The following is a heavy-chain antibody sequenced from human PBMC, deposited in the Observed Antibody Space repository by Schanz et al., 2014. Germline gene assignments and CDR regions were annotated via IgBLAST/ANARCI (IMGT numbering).Heavy chain of an antibody. CDR3: ARANYRRKINFDY. CDR2: IDGKSTTV. Sequence: EVQLLESGGGLVQPGGSLRLSCEASGFDFNSYSMNWVRQAPGKGLEWLSYIDGKSTTVYYADSVKGRFTVSRDNARNSLYLHMNTLGAEDTAVYYCARANYRRKINFDYWGRGTLVTVSS. V-gene: IGHV3-48*01. D-gene: IGHD3-10*01. CDR1: GFDFNSYS. J-gene: IGHJ4*02.